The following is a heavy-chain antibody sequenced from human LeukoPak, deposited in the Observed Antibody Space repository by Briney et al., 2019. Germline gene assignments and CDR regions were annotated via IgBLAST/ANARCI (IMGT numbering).Heavy chain of an antibody. J-gene: IGHJ4*02. Sequence: AASVKVSCKASGYTFTSYYMHWVRQAPGQGLEWMGIINPSGGSTSYAQKFQGRVTMTRDMSTSTVYMELSSLRSEDTAVYYCARDPVGATTGTYYFDYWGQGTLVTVSS. CDR2: INPSGGST. CDR3: ARDPVGATTGTYYFDY. V-gene: IGHV1-46*01. CDR1: GYTFTSYY. D-gene: IGHD1-26*01.